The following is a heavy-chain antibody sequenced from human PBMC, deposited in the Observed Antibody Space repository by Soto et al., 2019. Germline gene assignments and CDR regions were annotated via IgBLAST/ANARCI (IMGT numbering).Heavy chain of an antibody. Sequence: QLQLQESGPGLVKPSETLSLTCTVSGGSISSSSYYWGWIRQPPGKGLEWIGSIYYSGSTYYNPSLQSRVTISGDTSKNQFSLKLSSVTAADTAVYYCASFSGGEGGMDVWGQGTTVTVSS. V-gene: IGHV4-39*01. D-gene: IGHD2-15*01. CDR3: ASFSGGEGGMDV. CDR1: GGSISSSSYY. J-gene: IGHJ6*02. CDR2: IYYSGST.